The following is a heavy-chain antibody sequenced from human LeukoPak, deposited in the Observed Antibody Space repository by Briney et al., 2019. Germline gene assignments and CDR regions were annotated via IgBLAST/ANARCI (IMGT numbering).Heavy chain of an antibody. D-gene: IGHD6-13*01. CDR2: IYYSGST. CDR3: ARVESSSWAYYGMDV. Sequence: MTSETLSLTCTVSGGSISSGDYYWSWIRLPPGKGLEWIGYIYYSGSTYYNPSLKSRVTISVDTSKNQFSLKLSSVTAADTAVYYCARVESSSWAYYGMDVWGQGTTVTVSS. CDR1: GGSISSGDYY. J-gene: IGHJ6*02. V-gene: IGHV4-30-4*01.